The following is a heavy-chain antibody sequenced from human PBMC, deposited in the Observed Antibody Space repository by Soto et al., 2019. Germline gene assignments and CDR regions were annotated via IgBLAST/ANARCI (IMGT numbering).Heavy chain of an antibody. CDR2: IIPIFGTA. CDR1: GGTFSSYA. D-gene: IGHD1-7*01. V-gene: IGHV1-69*06. Sequence: SVKVSCKASGGTFSSYAISWVRQAPGQGLEWMGGIIPIFGTANYAQKFQGRVTITADKSTSTAYMELSSLRSEDTAVYYCASHKPQSGTTPWGYYYGMDVWGQGTTVTVSS. CDR3: ASHKPQSGTTPWGYYYGMDV. J-gene: IGHJ6*02.